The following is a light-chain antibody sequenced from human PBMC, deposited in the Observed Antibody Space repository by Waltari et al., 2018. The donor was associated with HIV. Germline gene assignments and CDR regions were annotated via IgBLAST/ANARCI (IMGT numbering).Light chain of an antibody. CDR1: SYNIGIKP. CDR2: FNN. J-gene: IGLJ1*01. Sequence: QSVLTQPPSASGAHGQRVIISCSGRSYNIGIKPVRWNQQLPGTATKDLIYFNNLRPSGVPDRFSGSKSGTSASLAITGLQSEDEADYYCGTWDDSLNAYVFGTGTTVTVL. V-gene: IGLV1-44*01. CDR3: GTWDDSLNAYV.